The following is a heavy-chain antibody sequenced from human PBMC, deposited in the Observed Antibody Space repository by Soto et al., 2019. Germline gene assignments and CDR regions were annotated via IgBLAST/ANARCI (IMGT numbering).Heavy chain of an antibody. D-gene: IGHD2-2*01. Sequence: GGSLRLSCAASGFTFSSYEMTWVRQAPGKGLEWVSYINSGATTIYYADSVKGRFTISTDNARKSLYLQMNSLRDEDTAVYYCATDRDYAFDNWGQGILVTVSS. CDR3: ATDRDYAFDN. CDR1: GFTFSSYE. J-gene: IGHJ4*02. V-gene: IGHV3-48*03. CDR2: INSGATTI.